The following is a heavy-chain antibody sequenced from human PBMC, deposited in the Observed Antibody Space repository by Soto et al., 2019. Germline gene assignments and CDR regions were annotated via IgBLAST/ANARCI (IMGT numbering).Heavy chain of an antibody. D-gene: IGHD1-7*01. Sequence: QVQLVESGGGLVKPGGSLRLSCTGSGFSLRDHWMAWIRQAPGKGLECVSYVSANGGYTNYADSVKGRFTISRDDAKNSVSLQITSLRVDVTGVYYCVRSTGRRQAGTYKYGLAVWGQGTTVTVSS. CDR1: GFSLRDHW. CDR3: VRSTGRRQAGTYKYGLAV. V-gene: IGHV3-11*06. J-gene: IGHJ6*02. CDR2: VSANGGYT.